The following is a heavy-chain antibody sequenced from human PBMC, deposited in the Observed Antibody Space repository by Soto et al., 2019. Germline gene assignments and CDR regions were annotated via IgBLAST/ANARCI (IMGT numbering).Heavy chain of an antibody. Sequence: SETLSLTCTVSGASISSGDYYWSWIRQPPGKGLEWIGEINHSGSTNYNPSLKSRVTISVDTSKNQFSLKLSSVTAADTAVYYCARGGYSYGYADYWGQGTLVTVSS. D-gene: IGHD5-18*01. CDR3: ARGGYSYGYADY. V-gene: IGHV4-30-4*01. CDR1: GASISSGDYY. J-gene: IGHJ4*02. CDR2: INHSGST.